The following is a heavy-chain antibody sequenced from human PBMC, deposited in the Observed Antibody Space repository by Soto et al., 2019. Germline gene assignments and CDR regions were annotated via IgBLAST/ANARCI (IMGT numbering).Heavy chain of an antibody. J-gene: IGHJ6*02. D-gene: IGHD3-16*01. CDR2: ISWNSGRI. CDR3: AKARLWGGDGYNSYYYNAMDV. V-gene: IGHV3-9*01. Sequence: EMQLVESGGGLVQPGRSLRLSCAASGFTFDDYAMYWVRQAPGKGLEWVSGISWNSGRIGYADSVKGRFTISRDNAKNSLYRQMNSLRPEDTALYYCAKARLWGGDGYNSYYYNAMDVWGQGTTVTVSS. CDR1: GFTFDDYA.